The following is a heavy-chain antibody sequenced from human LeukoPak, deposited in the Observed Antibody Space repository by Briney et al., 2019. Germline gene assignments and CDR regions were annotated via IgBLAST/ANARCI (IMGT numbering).Heavy chain of an antibody. V-gene: IGHV3-30*03. Sequence: GGSLRLSCVASGFTFHDHGMDWVRQAPGKGLEGVAVIAADGGVKHYADFVKGRFTLSRDNSKNTLFLQMNSLSVEDTAVYYCAREATWGQWYFDLWGQGAPVTVSS. J-gene: IGHJ4*02. CDR2: IAADGGVK. D-gene: IGHD6-19*01. CDR1: GFTFHDHG. CDR3: AREATWGQWYFDL.